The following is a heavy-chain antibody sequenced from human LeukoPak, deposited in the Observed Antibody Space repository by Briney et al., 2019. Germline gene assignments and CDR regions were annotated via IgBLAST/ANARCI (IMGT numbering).Heavy chain of an antibody. Sequence: GGSLRLSCAASGFTFSSYSMNWVRQAPGKGLEWVSSISSSSSYIYYADSVKGRFTVSRDNAKNSLYLQMNSLRAEDTAVYYCARDVLLPPFGGYGMDVWGQGTTVTVSS. CDR3: ARDVLLPPFGGYGMDV. V-gene: IGHV3-21*01. CDR1: GFTFSSYS. CDR2: ISSSSSYI. D-gene: IGHD3-3*01. J-gene: IGHJ6*02.